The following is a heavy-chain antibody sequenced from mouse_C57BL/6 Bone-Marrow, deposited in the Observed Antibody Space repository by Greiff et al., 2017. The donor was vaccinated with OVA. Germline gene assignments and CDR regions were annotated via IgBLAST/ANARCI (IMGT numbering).Heavy chain of an antibody. CDR2: ISSGSSTI. J-gene: IGHJ4*01. CDR1: GFTFSDYG. D-gene: IGHD1-1*01. Sequence: EVKLVESGGGLVKPGGSLKLSCAASGFTFSDYGMHWVRQAPEKGLEWVAYISSGSSTIYYADTVKGRFTISRDNAKNTLFLQMTSLRSEDTAMYYCARRLNGSSYGYYAMDYWGQGTSVTVSS. V-gene: IGHV5-17*01. CDR3: ARRLNGSSYGYYAMDY.